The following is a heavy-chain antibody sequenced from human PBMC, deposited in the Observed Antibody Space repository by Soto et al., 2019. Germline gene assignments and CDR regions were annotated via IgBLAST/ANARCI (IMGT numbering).Heavy chain of an antibody. J-gene: IGHJ4*02. CDR1: GFTFSNAW. D-gene: IGHD3-9*01. V-gene: IGHV3-15*01. CDR3: TTDPLRGYDILTGYYIYFDY. Sequence: GALRLSCAASGFTFSNAWMSWVRQAPGKGLEWVGRIKSKTDGGTTDYAAPVKGRFTISRDDSKNTLYLQMNSLKTEDTAVYYCTTDPLRGYDILTGYYIYFDYWGQGTLVTVSS. CDR2: IKSKTDGGTT.